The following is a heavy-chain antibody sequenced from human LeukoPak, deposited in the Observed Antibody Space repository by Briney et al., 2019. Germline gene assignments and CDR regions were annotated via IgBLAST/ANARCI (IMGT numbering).Heavy chain of an antibody. D-gene: IGHD5-24*01. CDR1: GFTFSSYE. V-gene: IGHV3-48*03. J-gene: IGHJ4*02. CDR2: ISSSGNTI. CDR3: ARDRGDGYNYWFGFFYFDY. Sequence: PGGSLRLSCAASGFTFSSYEMNWVRQAPGTGLEWVSYISSSGNTIYYADSVKGRFTISRDNAKNSLYLQMNSLRAEDTAVYYCARDRGDGYNYWFGFFYFDYWGQGTLVTVSS.